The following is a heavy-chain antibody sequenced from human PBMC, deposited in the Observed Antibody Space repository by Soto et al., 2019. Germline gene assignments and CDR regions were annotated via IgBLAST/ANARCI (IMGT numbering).Heavy chain of an antibody. D-gene: IGHD2-2*01. CDR2: IIPIPGTA. J-gene: IGHJ6*02. V-gene: IGHV1-69*01. CDR3: ARSQGSSTSLEIYYYYYYGMDV. CDR1: GGTFSSYA. Sequence: QVQLVQSGAEVKKPGSSVKVSCKASGGTFSSYAISWVRQAPGQGLEWMGGIIPIPGTANYAQKFQGRVTITADESTSTAYMELSSLRPDDTAVYYCARSQGSSTSLEIYYYYYYGMDVWRQGTTVTVSS.